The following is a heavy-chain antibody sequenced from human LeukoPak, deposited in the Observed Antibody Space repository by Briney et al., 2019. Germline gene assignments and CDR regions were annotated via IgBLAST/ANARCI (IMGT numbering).Heavy chain of an antibody. V-gene: IGHV3-9*01. Sequence: GGSLRLSCAASTFAVSAYHVTWVRQTPGKGLEWVPGISWNSGNIGYADSVKGRFTISRDNAKNSLYLQMNSLRAEDTALYYCAKVDGYNSGWYDSWGQGTLVTVSS. D-gene: IGHD6-19*01. CDR2: ISWNSGNI. CDR3: AKVDGYNSGWYDS. J-gene: IGHJ5*01. CDR1: TFAVSAYH.